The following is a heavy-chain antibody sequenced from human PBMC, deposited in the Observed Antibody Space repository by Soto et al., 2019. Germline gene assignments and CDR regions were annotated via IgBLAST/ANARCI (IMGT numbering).Heavy chain of an antibody. D-gene: IGHD1-1*01. Sequence: LRLSCAASGFTFSSYEMNWVRQAPGKGLEWVSYISSSGSTIYYADSVKGRFTISRDNAKNSLYLQMNSLGAEDTAVYYCARENGTAEVSYYYYGMDVWGQGTTVTVSS. CDR2: ISSSGSTI. CDR1: GFTFSSYE. CDR3: ARENGTAEVSYYYYGMDV. V-gene: IGHV3-48*03. J-gene: IGHJ6*02.